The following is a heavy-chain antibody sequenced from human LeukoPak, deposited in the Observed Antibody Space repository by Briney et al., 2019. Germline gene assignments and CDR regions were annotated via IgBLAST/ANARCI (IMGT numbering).Heavy chain of an antibody. J-gene: IGHJ4*02. D-gene: IGHD3-16*02. CDR2: IYSGGST. CDR1: GFTFSSYA. Sequence: GGSLRLSCAASGFTFSSYAMSWVRQAPGKGLEWVSVIYSGGSTYYADSVKGRFTIFRDNSKNTVYLQMNSLRVEDTAVYYCAKSLYGGCDYWGQGTVVTVSS. CDR3: AKSLYGGCDY. V-gene: IGHV3-23*03.